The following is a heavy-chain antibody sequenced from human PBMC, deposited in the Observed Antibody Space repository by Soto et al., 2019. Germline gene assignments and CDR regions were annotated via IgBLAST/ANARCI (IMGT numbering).Heavy chain of an antibody. V-gene: IGHV1-2*04. J-gene: IGHJ6*02. D-gene: IGHD6-19*01. Sequence: QVQLVQSGAEVKKPGASVKVSCKASGYTFTGYYMHWVRQAPGQGLEWMGWINPNSGGTNYAQKFQGWVTMTRDTSISTAYRELSRLRSDDTAVYYCARNIAVAGAENYYGMDVWGQGTTVTVSS. CDR3: ARNIAVAGAENYYGMDV. CDR2: INPNSGGT. CDR1: GYTFTGYY.